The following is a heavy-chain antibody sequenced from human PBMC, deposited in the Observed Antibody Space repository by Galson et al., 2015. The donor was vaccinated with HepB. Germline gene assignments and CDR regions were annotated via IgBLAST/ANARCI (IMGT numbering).Heavy chain of an antibody. V-gene: IGHV3-21*01. Sequence: SLRLSCATSDFTFNSYFLNWVRQAPGKGLEWVSSISHSGDYTDYADSLKGRFIISRADAKNSLSLQMNSLRVEDTAVYYCARDRSGWHTFDLWGQGTLVTVSS. J-gene: IGHJ4*02. CDR1: DFTFNSYF. CDR2: ISHSGDYT. CDR3: ARDRSGWHTFDL. D-gene: IGHD6-19*01.